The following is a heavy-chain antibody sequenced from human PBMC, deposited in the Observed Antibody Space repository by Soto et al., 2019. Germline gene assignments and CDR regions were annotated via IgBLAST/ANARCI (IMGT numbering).Heavy chain of an antibody. CDR1: GFTFSSYG. CDR3: AKDIAAAQYYFDY. V-gene: IGHV3-30*18. CDR2: ISYDGSNK. J-gene: IGHJ4*02. D-gene: IGHD6-13*01. Sequence: GGSLRLSCAASGFTFSSYGMHWVRQAPGKGLEWVAVISYDGSNKYYADSVKGRFTISRDNSKNTLYLQMNSLRAEDTAVYYCAKDIAAAQYYFDYWGQGTLVTVSS.